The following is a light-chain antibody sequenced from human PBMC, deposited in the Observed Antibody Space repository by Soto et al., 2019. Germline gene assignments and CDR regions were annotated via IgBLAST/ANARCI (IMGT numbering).Light chain of an antibody. CDR2: DVS. Sequence: QSALTQPAPVSGSPGQSIAISCTGTSSDVGGYNYVSWYQQHPGKAPKLMIYDVSNRPSGVSNRFSGSKSGNTASLTISGLQAEDEADYYCCSYTTSSTYVFGTGTKLTVL. V-gene: IGLV2-14*03. CDR3: CSYTTSSTYV. CDR1: SSDVGGYNY. J-gene: IGLJ1*01.